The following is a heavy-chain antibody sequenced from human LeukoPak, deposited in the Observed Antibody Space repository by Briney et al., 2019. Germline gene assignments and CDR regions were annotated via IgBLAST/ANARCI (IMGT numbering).Heavy chain of an antibody. Sequence: SETLSLTCAVYGGSFSGYYWSWIRQPPGKGLEWIREINHSGSTNYNPSLKSRVTISVDTSKNQFSLKLSSVTAADTAVYYCARAHIVVVVAASPDWFDPWGQGTLVTVSS. D-gene: IGHD2-15*01. V-gene: IGHV4-34*01. CDR3: ARAHIVVVVAASPDWFDP. J-gene: IGHJ5*02. CDR1: GGSFSGYY. CDR2: INHSGST.